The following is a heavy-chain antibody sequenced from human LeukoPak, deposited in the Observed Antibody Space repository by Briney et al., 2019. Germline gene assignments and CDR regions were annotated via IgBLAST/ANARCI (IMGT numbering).Heavy chain of an antibody. CDR2: ISSSASTI. J-gene: IGHJ3*02. CDR3: ARGIAAAGYGGAFDI. Sequence: GGSLRLSCAASGFTFSSSEMNWVRQAPGKGLEWGSYISSSASTIYYADSVKGRFTISRDNAKNSLYLQMNSLRAEDTAVYYCARGIAAAGYGGAFDIWGQGTKVTVSS. D-gene: IGHD6-13*01. CDR1: GFTFSSSE. V-gene: IGHV3-48*03.